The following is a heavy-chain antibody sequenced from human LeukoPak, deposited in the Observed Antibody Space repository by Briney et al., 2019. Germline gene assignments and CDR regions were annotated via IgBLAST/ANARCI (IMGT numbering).Heavy chain of an antibody. D-gene: IGHD3-10*01. CDR3: ARERGHDAFDI. J-gene: IGHJ3*02. V-gene: IGHV3-48*01. CDR1: GYTFSSYS. Sequence: PGGSLRLSCAASGYTFSSYSMNRVRQAPGKGLEWVSYISSSSSTIYYADSVKGRFTISRDNAKNSLYLQMNSLRAEDTAVYYCARERGHDAFDIWGQGTMVTVSS. CDR2: ISSSSSTI.